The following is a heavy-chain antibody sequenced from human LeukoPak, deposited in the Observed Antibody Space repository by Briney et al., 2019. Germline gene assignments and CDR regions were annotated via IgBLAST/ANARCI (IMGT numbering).Heavy chain of an antibody. D-gene: IGHD3-10*01. Sequence: SETLSLTCVVYGGSFSPYYRSWIRQPPGKGLEWIGEINHSGSTNYNPSLKSRVTISVDMSKNQFSLKLSSVTAADTAVYYCARHIWFGDGRFDPWGQGTLVTVSS. CDR3: ARHIWFGDGRFDP. CDR1: GGSFSPYY. V-gene: IGHV4-34*01. CDR2: INHSGST. J-gene: IGHJ5*02.